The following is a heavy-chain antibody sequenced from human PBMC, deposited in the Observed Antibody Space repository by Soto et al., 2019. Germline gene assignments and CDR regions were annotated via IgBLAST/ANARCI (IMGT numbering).Heavy chain of an antibody. CDR2: IHPNSGDT. Sequence: ASVKVSCKTSGYTFTDHYINWVRQAPGQGPEYMGWIHPNSGDTKYTQKFQGRVTMTRDTSISTAYMELRRLTSDDTAVYYCARYLSRRSWKWFDPWGQGTLVTVSS. V-gene: IGHV1-2*02. CDR3: ARYLSRRSWKWFDP. J-gene: IGHJ5*02. CDR1: GYTFTDHY. D-gene: IGHD1-1*01.